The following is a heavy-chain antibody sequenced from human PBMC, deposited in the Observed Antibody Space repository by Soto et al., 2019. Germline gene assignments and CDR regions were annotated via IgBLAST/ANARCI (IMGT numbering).Heavy chain of an antibody. CDR2: ISYDGSNK. Sequence: PGGSLRLSCAASGFTFSSYGMHWVRQAPGKGLEWVAVISYDGSNKYYADSVKGRFTISRDNSKNTLYLQMNSLRAEDTAVYYCAKAQNSGSYRYYYSYGMDVWGQGTTVTVSS. CDR3: AKAQNSGSYRYYYSYGMDV. J-gene: IGHJ6*02. CDR1: GFTFSSYG. V-gene: IGHV3-30*18. D-gene: IGHD1-26*01.